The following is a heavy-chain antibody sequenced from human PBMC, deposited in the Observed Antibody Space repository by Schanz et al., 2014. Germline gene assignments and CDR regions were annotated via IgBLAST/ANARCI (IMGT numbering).Heavy chain of an antibody. Sequence: EVQLVESGGGLVQPGGSLRLSCTASGFTFSSYSMNWVRQAPGKGLEWVSYVSRSTPDIYYADSVKGRFTISRDNSKNTLFLQMSSLRVDDMAVYYCGRAGTGMAGWYFELWGRGTLVTVSS. J-gene: IGHJ2*01. V-gene: IGHV3-48*01. CDR1: GFTFSSYS. D-gene: IGHD5-18*01. CDR2: VSRSTPDI. CDR3: GRAGTGMAGWYFEL.